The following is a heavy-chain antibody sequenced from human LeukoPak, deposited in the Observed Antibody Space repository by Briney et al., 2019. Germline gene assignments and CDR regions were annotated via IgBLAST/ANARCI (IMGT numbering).Heavy chain of an antibody. Sequence: ASVTVSCTASGYTFTGYYMQGGRQEPGEGGEGMGWINPNSGGTNYAQKFQGRVTMTRDTSISTAYMELSRLRSDDTAVYYCARQSIAARHYYYYMDVWGKGTTVTVSS. J-gene: IGHJ6*03. CDR1: GYTFTGYY. V-gene: IGHV1-2*02. CDR3: ARQSIAARHYYYYMDV. D-gene: IGHD6-6*01. CDR2: INPNSGGT.